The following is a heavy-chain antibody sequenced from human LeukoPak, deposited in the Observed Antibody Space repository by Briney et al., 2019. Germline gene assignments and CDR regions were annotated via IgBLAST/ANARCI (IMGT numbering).Heavy chain of an antibody. V-gene: IGHV4-31*03. CDR3: ARGPSGIFDY. Sequence: SQTLSLTCTVSGGSISSGGYYWSWIRQHPGKGLEWIGYIYYSGSTYYNPSLKSRVTVSVDTSKNQFSLKLSSVTAADTAVYYCARGPSGIFDYWGQGTLVTVSS. CDR1: GGSISSGGYY. J-gene: IGHJ4*02. CDR2: IYYSGST. D-gene: IGHD1-14*01.